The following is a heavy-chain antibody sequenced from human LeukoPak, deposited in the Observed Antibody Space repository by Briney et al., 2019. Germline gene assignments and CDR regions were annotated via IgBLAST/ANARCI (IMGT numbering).Heavy chain of an antibody. CDR2: FYNSGKT. J-gene: IGHJ5*02. D-gene: IGHD3-3*01. V-gene: IGHV4-61*02. CDR1: GGSFSSGRYY. Sequence: SQTLSLTCIVSGGSFSSGRYYWNWVRQPAGRGGGWIGRFYNSGKTNFNPLLKSRVTISADTSKNQFSLKVRSVTAADTAVYYCARGDLKSDWFDPWGQGTLVTVSS. CDR3: ARGDLKSDWFDP.